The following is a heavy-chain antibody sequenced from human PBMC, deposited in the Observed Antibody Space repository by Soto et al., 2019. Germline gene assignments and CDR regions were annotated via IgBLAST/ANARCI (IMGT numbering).Heavy chain of an antibody. V-gene: IGHV4-59*08. CDR1: GGSISSYY. D-gene: IGHD2-2*01. CDR3: ARAQYQLLSRFDP. J-gene: IGHJ5*02. CDR2: IYHSGST. Sequence: SETLSLTCTVSGGSISSYYWSWIRQPPGKGLEWIGSIYHSGSTYYNPSLKSRVTISVDTSKNQFSLKLSSVTAADTAVYYCARAQYQLLSRFDPWGQGTLVTVSS.